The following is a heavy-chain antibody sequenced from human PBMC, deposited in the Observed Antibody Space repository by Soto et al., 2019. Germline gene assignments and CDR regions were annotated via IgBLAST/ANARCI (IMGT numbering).Heavy chain of an antibody. Sequence: ASVKVSCKVSGYTLTELSMHWVRQAPGKGLEWMGGFDPEDGETIYAQKFQGRVTMTEDTSTDTAYMELSSLRSEDTAAYYCATNLKSYYYYGMDVWGQGPSVTVSS. J-gene: IGHJ6*02. V-gene: IGHV1-24*01. CDR3: ATNLKSYYYYGMDV. CDR1: GYTLTELS. CDR2: FDPEDGET.